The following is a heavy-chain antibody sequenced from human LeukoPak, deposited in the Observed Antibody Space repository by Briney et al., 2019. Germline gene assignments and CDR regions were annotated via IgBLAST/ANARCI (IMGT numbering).Heavy chain of an antibody. Sequence: SETLSLTCTVSGGSISSYYWSWIRQPPGKGLEWIGYSYYSGSTNYNPSLKSRVTISVDTTKNQFSLKLSSVTAADTAVYYCARYTRGTNGVDVWGQGTTVTVSS. D-gene: IGHD1-26*01. V-gene: IGHV4-59*08. J-gene: IGHJ6*02. CDR1: GGSISSYY. CDR3: ARYTRGTNGVDV. CDR2: SYYSGST.